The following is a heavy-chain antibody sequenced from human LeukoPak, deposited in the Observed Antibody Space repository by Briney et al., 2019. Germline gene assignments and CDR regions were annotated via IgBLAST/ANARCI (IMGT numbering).Heavy chain of an antibody. CDR2: IMPMFGKT. D-gene: IGHD2-2*01. CDR1: GGTFSSYD. CDR3: AKGQGYSTSGWYFDY. V-gene: IGHV1-69*06. J-gene: IGHJ4*01. Sequence: ASVKVSCKASGGTFSSYDISWVRQAPGQGLEWMGGIMPMFGKTNYAQKFQGRVTTTADKATSTAYMELSSLRSEDTAVYHCAKGQGYSTSGWYFDYWGHGTLVTVSS.